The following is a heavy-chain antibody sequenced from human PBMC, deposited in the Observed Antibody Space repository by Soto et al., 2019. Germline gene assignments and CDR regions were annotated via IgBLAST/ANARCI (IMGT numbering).Heavy chain of an antibody. Sequence: PEGSLRLSCAASGFTFSSYAMSWVRQAPGKGLEWVSAISGSGGSTYYADSVKGRFTISRDNSKNTLYLQMDNLRAEDTAVYYCVRDPPQIVEAGTNRYHFGLWGQGALVTVSS. D-gene: IGHD1-26*01. CDR1: GFTFSSYA. J-gene: IGHJ4*02. CDR2: ISGSGGST. CDR3: VRDPPQIVEAGTNRYHFGL. V-gene: IGHV3-23*01.